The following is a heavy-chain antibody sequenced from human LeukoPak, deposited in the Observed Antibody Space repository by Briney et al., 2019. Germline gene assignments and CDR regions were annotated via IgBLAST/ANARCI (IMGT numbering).Heavy chain of an antibody. CDR2: INPSGGST. Sequence: GASVKVSCKASGYTFTSYYMHWVRQAPGQGLEWMGIINPSGGSTSYAHKFQGRVTMTRDTSTSTFYMELSSLRAEDTAVYYCARGIVVVTATLVYYFDYWGQGNLVTVSS. J-gene: IGHJ4*02. V-gene: IGHV1-46*01. CDR1: GYTFTSYY. D-gene: IGHD2-21*02. CDR3: ARGIVVVTATLVYYFDY.